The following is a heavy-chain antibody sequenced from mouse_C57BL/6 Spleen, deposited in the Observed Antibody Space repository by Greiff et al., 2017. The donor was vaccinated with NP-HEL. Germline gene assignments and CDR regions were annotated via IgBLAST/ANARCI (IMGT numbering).Heavy chain of an antibody. CDR2: IDPSDSYT. Sequence: QVQLQQPGAELVKPGASVKLSCKASGYTFTSYWMQWVKQRPGQGLEWIGEIDPSDSYTNYNQKVKGKATLTVDTSSSTAYMQLSSLTSEDSAVYYCARRYGSSYYFDYWGQGTTLPVSS. CDR3: ARRYGSSYYFDY. CDR1: GYTFTSYW. V-gene: IGHV1-50*01. D-gene: IGHD1-1*01. J-gene: IGHJ2*01.